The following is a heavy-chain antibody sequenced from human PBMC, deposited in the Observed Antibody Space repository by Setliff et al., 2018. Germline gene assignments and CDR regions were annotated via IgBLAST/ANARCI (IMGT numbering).Heavy chain of an antibody. Sequence: PSETLSLTCTVSGSSVSNSGFFWGWLRQAPGKGLEWIGNTYDSGSSNYNASLKSRLIITRDTSKNQISLKLTSVTAADTAVYYCGRGFSRIEGWGNWFDPWGQGILVTVSS. CDR1: GSSVSNSGFF. V-gene: IGHV4-39*01. CDR3: GRGFSRIEGWGNWFDP. J-gene: IGHJ5*02. D-gene: IGHD2-15*01. CDR2: TYDSGSS.